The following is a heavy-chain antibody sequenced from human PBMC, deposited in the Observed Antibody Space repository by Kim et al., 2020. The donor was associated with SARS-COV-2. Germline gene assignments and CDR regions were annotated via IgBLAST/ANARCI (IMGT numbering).Heavy chain of an antibody. D-gene: IGHD5-18*01. CDR1: GFTFSSYG. Sequence: GGSLRLSCAASGFTFSSYGMHWVRQAPGKGLEWVAVISYDGSNKYYADSVKGRFTISRDNSKNTLYLQMNSLRAEDTAVYYCAKDPYTAMGPRALGRGPYYYGMDVWGQGTTVTVSS. V-gene: IGHV3-30*18. CDR3: AKDPYTAMGPRALGRGPYYYGMDV. CDR2: ISYDGSNK. J-gene: IGHJ6*02.